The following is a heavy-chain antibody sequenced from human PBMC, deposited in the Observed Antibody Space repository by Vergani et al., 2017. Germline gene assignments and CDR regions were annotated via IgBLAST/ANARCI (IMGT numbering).Heavy chain of an antibody. D-gene: IGHD3-16*02. Sequence: EVQLLESGGGLVQPGGSLRLSCAASGFTFSSYAMSWVRQAPGKGLEWVSAISGSGGSTYYADSVKGRFTISRDNSKNTLYLQMNSLRAEDTAVYYCAKDPLSYYDYVWGSYRPNWYFDLWGRGTLVTVSS. CDR3: AKDPLSYYDYVWGSYRPNWYFDL. V-gene: IGHV3-23*01. CDR1: GFTFSSYA. J-gene: IGHJ2*01. CDR2: ISGSGGST.